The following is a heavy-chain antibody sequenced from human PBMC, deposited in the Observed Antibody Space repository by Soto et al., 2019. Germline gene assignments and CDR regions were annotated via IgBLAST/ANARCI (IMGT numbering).Heavy chain of an antibody. CDR2: IWYDGSNK. V-gene: IGHV3-33*01. CDR3: ARDDYYYSYGMDV. CDR1: GFTFSNYG. J-gene: IGHJ6*02. Sequence: GGSLRLSCAASGFTFSNYGIHWVRQAPGKGLEWVAIIWYDGSNKYYADSVKGRFTISRDNSKNTVYLQMNSLRAEDTAVYSWARDDYYYSYGMDVWGQGTTVTVSS.